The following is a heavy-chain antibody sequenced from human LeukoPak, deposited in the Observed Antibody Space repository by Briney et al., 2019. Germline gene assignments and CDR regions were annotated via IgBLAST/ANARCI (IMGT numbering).Heavy chain of an antibody. Sequence: SETLSLTCTVSGGSISSSYWSWIRQPPGKALEWIGFIYNSGSTNYTPSLKSRVAISVDTSQNQFSLKLSSVTAADTAVYYCAISPNRYFFDYWGQGTLVTVSS. CDR1: GGSISSSY. V-gene: IGHV4-4*08. CDR3: AISPNRYFFDY. J-gene: IGHJ4*02. D-gene: IGHD3-16*02. CDR2: IYNSGST.